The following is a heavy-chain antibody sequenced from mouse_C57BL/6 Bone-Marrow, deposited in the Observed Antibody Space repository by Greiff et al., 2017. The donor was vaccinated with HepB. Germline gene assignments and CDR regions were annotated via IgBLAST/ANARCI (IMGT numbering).Heavy chain of an antibody. J-gene: IGHJ3*01. Sequence: QVQLQQPGAELVKPGASVKLSCKASGYTFTSYWMHWVKQRPGQGLEWIGMIHPNSGSTNYNEKFKSKATLTVDKSSSTYYMKLSSLTSEDSAIYYWARRYYGNPWFAYWGQGTLVTVSA. CDR1: GYTFTSYW. D-gene: IGHD2-1*01. CDR2: IHPNSGST. V-gene: IGHV1-64*01. CDR3: ARRYYGNPWFAY.